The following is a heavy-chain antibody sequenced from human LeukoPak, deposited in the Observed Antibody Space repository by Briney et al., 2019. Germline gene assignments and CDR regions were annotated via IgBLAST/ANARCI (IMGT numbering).Heavy chain of an antibody. D-gene: IGHD2-15*01. CDR1: GDSFNSFA. V-gene: IGHV1-69*05. Sequence: GSSVKVSCKASGDSFNSFAINWVRQAPGQGLQWMGRFSPFFRTTKYAQKFQGRLSITTDESTATAYMELSSLTPDDTAMYFCAGDFFIEDCSSGRCRLDSWGQGTLVTVSS. CDR3: AGDFFIEDCSSGRCRLDS. CDR2: FSPFFRTT. J-gene: IGHJ4*02.